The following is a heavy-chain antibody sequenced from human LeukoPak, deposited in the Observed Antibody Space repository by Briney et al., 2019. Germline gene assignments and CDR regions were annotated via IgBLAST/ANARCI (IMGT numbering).Heavy chain of an antibody. D-gene: IGHD2-15*01. CDR2: INPNSGGT. V-gene: IGHV1-2*02. J-gene: IGHJ6*03. CDR1: GYTFTGYY. CDR3: ARDRSVVAAAQYYMDV. Sequence: GASVKVSCKASGYTFTGYYMHWVRLAPGQGLEWMGWINPNSGGTNYAQKFQGRVTMTRDTSTSTVYMELSSLRSEDTAVYYCARDRSVVAAAQYYMDVWGKGTTVTISS.